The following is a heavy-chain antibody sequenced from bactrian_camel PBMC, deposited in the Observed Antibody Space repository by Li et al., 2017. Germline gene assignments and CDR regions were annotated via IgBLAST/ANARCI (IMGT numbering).Heavy chain of an antibody. CDR1: GDVLSSYC. J-gene: IGHJ4*01. D-gene: IGHD1*01. CDR3: AADYRRGWSCSVGRQDFNN. CDR2: IDSGGRT. V-gene: IGHV3S53*01. Sequence: VQLVESGGGSVQAGGSLRLSCEAPGDVLSSYCMGWFRQAPGKKREGVASIDSGGRTGYADSVKGRFTISKDNAKKILYLQMNNLLPEDTAAYYCAADYRRGWSCSVGRQDFNNWGQGTQVTVS.